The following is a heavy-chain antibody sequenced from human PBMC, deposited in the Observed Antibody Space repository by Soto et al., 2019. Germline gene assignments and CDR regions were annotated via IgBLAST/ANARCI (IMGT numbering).Heavy chain of an antibody. Sequence: GGSLRLSCAASGFTFSSYGMHWVRQAPGKGLEWVAVISYDGSNKYYADSVKGRFTISRDNSKNTLYLQMNSLRAEDTAVYYCAKDRDSSSWYSYIFDYWGQGTLVTVSS. CDR1: GFTFSSYG. V-gene: IGHV3-30*18. D-gene: IGHD6-13*01. CDR2: ISYDGSNK. CDR3: AKDRDSSSWYSYIFDY. J-gene: IGHJ4*02.